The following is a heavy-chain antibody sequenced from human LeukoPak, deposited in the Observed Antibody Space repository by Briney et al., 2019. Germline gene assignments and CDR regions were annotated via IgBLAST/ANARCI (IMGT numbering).Heavy chain of an antibody. J-gene: IGHJ4*02. Sequence: TSETLSLTCSVSGGSISSYYWSWIRQPPGKGLEWIGYIYYSGSTNYNPSLKSRVTISVDTSKNQFSLRLSSVTAADTAVYYCARVTGYIVEDYFDYWGQGTLVTVSS. CDR2: IYYSGST. V-gene: IGHV4-59*01. CDR1: GGSISSYY. D-gene: IGHD3-22*01. CDR3: ARVTGYIVEDYFDY.